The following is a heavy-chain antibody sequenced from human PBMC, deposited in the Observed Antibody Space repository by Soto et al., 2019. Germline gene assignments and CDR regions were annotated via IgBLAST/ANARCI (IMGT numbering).Heavy chain of an antibody. J-gene: IGHJ4*02. CDR1: GFTFSSYW. D-gene: IGHD6-6*01. V-gene: IGHV3-7*03. CDR3: ARDGFWAARPMVVDY. CDR2: IKQDGSEK. Sequence: PGGSLRLSCAASGFTFSSYWMSWVRQAPGKGLEWVANIKQDGSEKYYVDSVKGRFTISRDNAKNSLYLQMNSLRAEDTAVYYCARDGFWAARPMVVDYWGKGTLVTVSS.